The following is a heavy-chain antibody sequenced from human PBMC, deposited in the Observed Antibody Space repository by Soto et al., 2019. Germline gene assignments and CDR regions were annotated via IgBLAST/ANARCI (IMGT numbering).Heavy chain of an antibody. CDR2: IDPSDTYT. V-gene: IGHV5-10-1*01. D-gene: IGHD2-15*01. Sequence: GASLKISCKGSGYSFTSYWISWVRQMPGKGLEWMGRIDPSDTYTNYSPSFQGHVTISADKSISTAYLQWSSLKASDTAMYYCARQGDSGGYYYYYGMDVWGQGTTVTVSS. CDR3: ARQGDSGGYYYYYGMDV. CDR1: GYSFTSYW. J-gene: IGHJ6*02.